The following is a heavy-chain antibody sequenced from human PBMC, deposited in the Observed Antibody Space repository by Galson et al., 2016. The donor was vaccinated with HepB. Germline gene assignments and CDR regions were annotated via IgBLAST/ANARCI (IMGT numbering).Heavy chain of an antibody. CDR1: GGSISTDNW. CDR3: ARGKLELRVSDY. CDR2: IYHSGRS. D-gene: IGHD1-7*01. Sequence: ETLSLTCAVFGGSISTDNWWSWVRQPPGKRLEWIGEIYHSGRSNYNPSFKNRAIMSVDKSKNQLSLKLSSVTAADTAVYYCARGKLELRVSDYWGQGTLVTVSS. J-gene: IGHJ4*02. V-gene: IGHV4-4*02.